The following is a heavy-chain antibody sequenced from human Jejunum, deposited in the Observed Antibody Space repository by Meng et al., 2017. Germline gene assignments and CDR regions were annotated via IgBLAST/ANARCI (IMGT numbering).Heavy chain of an antibody. Sequence: QVQLQQWGAGLLKPSETLSLTGVCSGGSFSSYYWSWIRQPPGKGLEWIGEISHSGDTKYNQSLMSRVTISADTSKNQFSLKLTSVTAADTAVYYCAKNNWFDPWGQGTLVTVSS. CDR2: ISHSGDT. CDR1: GGSFSSYY. CDR3: AKNNWFDP. J-gene: IGHJ5*02. V-gene: IGHV4-34*01.